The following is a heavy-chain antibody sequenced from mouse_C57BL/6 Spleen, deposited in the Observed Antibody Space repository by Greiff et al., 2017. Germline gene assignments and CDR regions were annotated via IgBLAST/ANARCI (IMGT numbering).Heavy chain of an antibody. CDR3: VRQKDRNYFDY. J-gene: IGHJ2*01. D-gene: IGHD2-14*01. Sequence: EVQLVESGGGLVQPKGSLKLSCAASGFSFNTYAMNWVRQAPGKGLEWVARIRSKSNNYATYYADSVKDRFTISRDDSESMLYLQMNNLKTEDTAMYYCVRQKDRNYFDYWGQGTTLTVSS. CDR1: GFSFNTYA. V-gene: IGHV10-1*01. CDR2: IRSKSNNYAT.